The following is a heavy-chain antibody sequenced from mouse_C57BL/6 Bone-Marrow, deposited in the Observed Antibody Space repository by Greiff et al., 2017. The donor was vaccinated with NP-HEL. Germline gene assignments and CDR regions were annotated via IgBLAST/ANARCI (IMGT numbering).Heavy chain of an antibody. CDR3: ARSRGGVYYAMDY. Sequence: QVQLQQSGAELVKPGASVKLSCKASGYTFTSYWMHWVKQRPGQGLEWIGMIHPNSGSTNYNEKFKSKATLTVDKSSSTPYMQLSSLTSEDSAVYYCARSRGGVYYAMDYWGQGTSVTVSS. CDR2: IHPNSGST. CDR1: GYTFTSYW. V-gene: IGHV1-64*01. J-gene: IGHJ4*01.